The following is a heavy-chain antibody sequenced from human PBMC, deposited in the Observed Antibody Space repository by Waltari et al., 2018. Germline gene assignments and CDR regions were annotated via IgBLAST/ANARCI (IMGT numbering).Heavy chain of an antibody. J-gene: IGHJ4*02. Sequence: EVQLVNSGGGLVQPGGSLRLPCAASDFSFTDYWLDWVRQAPGNGLVWVSRMKTDGTSITYADSVKGRFTISRDSAKNTYYLQMNSLRAEDTAVYYCTRNPGYWGQGTLVTVSS. CDR2: MKTDGTSI. CDR1: DFSFTDYW. CDR3: TRNPGY. V-gene: IGHV3-74*03.